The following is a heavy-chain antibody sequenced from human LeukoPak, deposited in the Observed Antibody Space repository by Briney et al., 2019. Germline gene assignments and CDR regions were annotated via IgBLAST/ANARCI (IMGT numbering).Heavy chain of an antibody. CDR2: FDPEDGET. Sequence: ASVKVSCKVSGYTLTELSMHWVRQAPGKGLEWMGGFDPEDGETIYAQKFQGRVTMTEDTSTDTAYMELSSLRSEDTAVYYCAKAGSSRHAFDIWGQGTMVTVSS. CDR1: GYTLTELS. CDR3: AKAGSSRHAFDI. D-gene: IGHD6-13*01. V-gene: IGHV1-24*01. J-gene: IGHJ3*02.